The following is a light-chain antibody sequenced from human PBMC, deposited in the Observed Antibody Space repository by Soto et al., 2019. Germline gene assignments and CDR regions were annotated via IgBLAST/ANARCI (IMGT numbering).Light chain of an antibody. V-gene: IGLV2-8*01. CDR1: SSDVGGYNY. CDR2: EVS. CDR3: SSYAGSNNLV. J-gene: IGLJ3*02. Sequence: QSALTQPPSASGSPGQSVTISCTGTSSDVGGYNYVSWYQQHPGKAPKLMIYEVSKRPSGVPDRFSGSRPGNTASLTVSGLQAEAEADYYCSSYAGSNNLVFGGGTKLTVL.